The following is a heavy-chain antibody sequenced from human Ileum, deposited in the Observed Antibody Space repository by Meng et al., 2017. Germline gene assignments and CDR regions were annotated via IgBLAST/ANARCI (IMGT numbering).Heavy chain of an antibody. D-gene: IGHD6-13*01. V-gene: IGHV4-4*07. Sequence: GSLRLSCNVSGVSISSYYWSWVRQPAGQGLEWIGRIYTSENTNYNPSLKSRVTMSVDTSKNQFSLKLSSVTAADKSVYYCAREVATTGTRAFDIWGQGTMVTVSS. CDR1: GVSISSYY. CDR3: AREVATTGTRAFDI. CDR2: IYTSENT. J-gene: IGHJ3*02.